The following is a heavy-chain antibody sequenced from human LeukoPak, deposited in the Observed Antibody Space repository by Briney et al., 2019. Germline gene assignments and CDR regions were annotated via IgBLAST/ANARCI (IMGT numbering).Heavy chain of an antibody. CDR1: GGSFSGYY. J-gene: IGHJ4*02. CDR3: ARDAIFAGGYFDY. D-gene: IGHD3-3*01. Sequence: SETLSLTCAVYGGSFSGYYWSWIRQPPGKGLEWIGEINHSGSTNYNPSLKSRVTISVDTSKNQFSLSLTSATAADTAVYYCARDAIFAGGYFDYWGRGTLVTVSS. V-gene: IGHV4-34*01. CDR2: INHSGST.